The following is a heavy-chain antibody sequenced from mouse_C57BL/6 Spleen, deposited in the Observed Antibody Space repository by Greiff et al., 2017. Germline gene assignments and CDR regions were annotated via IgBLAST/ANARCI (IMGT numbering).Heavy chain of an antibody. CDR3: ARYQAYSKFYAMDY. CDR2: LRNKANGYTT. V-gene: IGHV7-3*01. D-gene: IGHD2-5*01. Sequence: DVHLVESGGGLVQPGGSLSLSCAASGFTFTDYYMSWVRQPPGKALEWLGFLRNKANGYTTEYSASVKGRFTISRDNSQSILYLQMYALRAEDSATYYCARYQAYSKFYAMDYWGQGTSVTGSS. J-gene: IGHJ4*01. CDR1: GFTFTDYY.